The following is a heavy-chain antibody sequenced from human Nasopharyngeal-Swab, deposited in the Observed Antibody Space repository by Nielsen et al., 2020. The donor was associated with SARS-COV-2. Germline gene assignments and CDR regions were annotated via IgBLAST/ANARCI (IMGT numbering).Heavy chain of an antibody. V-gene: IGHV4-59*01. Sequence: GSLRLSCTVSGGSFSTYYWGWVRQSPGKGLEWIGYFSSTGSTKYNPSLKSRVTMSVDTSKNQFSLKLSSVTAADTAVYYCARSSGFRDGTFDIWGQGTMVTVSS. D-gene: IGHD3-10*01. CDR2: FSSTGST. J-gene: IGHJ3*02. CDR3: ARSSGFRDGTFDI. CDR1: GGSFSTYY.